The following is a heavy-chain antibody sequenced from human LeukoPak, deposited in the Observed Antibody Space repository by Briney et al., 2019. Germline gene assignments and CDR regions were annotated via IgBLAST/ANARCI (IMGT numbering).Heavy chain of an antibody. CDR1: GFTFSNYA. Sequence: GGSLRLSCAASGFTFSNYAMHWVRQAPGKGLEWVSGISASGESTFYADSVKGRFTISRDKSTNALYLQMNSLRAEDTAVYYCVKASDLYYFDYWGQGTLVTVSS. V-gene: IGHV3-23*01. CDR2: ISASGEST. J-gene: IGHJ4*02. CDR3: VKASDLYYFDY.